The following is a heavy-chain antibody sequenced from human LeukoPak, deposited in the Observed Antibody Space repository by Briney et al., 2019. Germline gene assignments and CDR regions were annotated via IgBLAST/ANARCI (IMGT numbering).Heavy chain of an antibody. CDR1: GFTFSNYA. CDR2: LSYDGSSE. V-gene: IGHV3-30*03. D-gene: IGHD3-22*01. CDR3: AREGYYYDSSGYSYYFDS. J-gene: IGHJ4*02. Sequence: GGSLRLSCAASGFTFSNYAMHWVRQAPGKGLEWVAVLSYDGSSEYYADSVKGRFTISRDNSKMMYLQMNSLRADDTAVYYCAREGYYYDSSGYSYYFDSWGQGTLVTVSS.